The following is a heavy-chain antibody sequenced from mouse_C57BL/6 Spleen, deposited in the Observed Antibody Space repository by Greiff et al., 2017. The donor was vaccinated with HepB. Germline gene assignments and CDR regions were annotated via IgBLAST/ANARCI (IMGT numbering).Heavy chain of an antibody. Sequence: QVQLQQPGAELVKPGASVKLSCKASGYTFTSYWMHWVKQRPGQGLEWIGMIHPNSGSTNYNEKFKSKATLTVDKSSSTAYMQLSSLTSEDSAVYYCARPYYDYGFAYWGQGTRVTVSA. D-gene: IGHD2-4*01. CDR3: ARPYYDYGFAY. CDR2: IHPNSGST. CDR1: GYTFTSYW. V-gene: IGHV1-64*01. J-gene: IGHJ3*01.